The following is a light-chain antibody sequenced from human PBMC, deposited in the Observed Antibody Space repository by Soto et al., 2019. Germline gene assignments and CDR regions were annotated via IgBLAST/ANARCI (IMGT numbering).Light chain of an antibody. Sequence: QSVLTQPASVSGSPGQSITISCTGTSSDVGAYNYVSWYQQYPGKAPKLMIYDVTYWPSGISNRFSGSKSGNTASLTISARQAEDEAEYYCSSYTTGGNYVFGTGIKLTVL. CDR2: DVT. V-gene: IGLV2-14*01. CDR1: SSDVGAYNY. J-gene: IGLJ1*01. CDR3: SSYTTGGNYV.